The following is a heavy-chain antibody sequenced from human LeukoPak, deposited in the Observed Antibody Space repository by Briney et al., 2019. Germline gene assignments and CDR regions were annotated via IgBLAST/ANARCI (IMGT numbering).Heavy chain of an antibody. D-gene: IGHD3-10*01. CDR2: IYYTGST. CDR3: ACGSGKEIVDY. Sequence: PSETLSLTCTVSGGSISSYYWSWIRQPPGKGLEWIGYIYYTGSTNYNPSLKSRVTISVDTSKNQFSLKLSSVTAADTAVYYCACGSGKEIVDYWGQGTLVTVSS. J-gene: IGHJ4*02. CDR1: GGSISSYY. V-gene: IGHV4-59*01.